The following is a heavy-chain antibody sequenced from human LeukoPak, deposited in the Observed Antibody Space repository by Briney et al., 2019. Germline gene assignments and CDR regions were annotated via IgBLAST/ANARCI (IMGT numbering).Heavy chain of an antibody. CDR1: GFTFSSYA. Sequence: GGSLRLSCAASGFTFSSYAMHWVRPAPGKGLEWVAVISYDGSNKYYADSVKGRFTISRDNSKNTLYLQMNSLRAEDTAVYYCAKDPGGDYWGQGTLVTVSS. D-gene: IGHD3-10*01. J-gene: IGHJ4*02. CDR3: AKDPGGDY. CDR2: ISYDGSNK. V-gene: IGHV3-30*04.